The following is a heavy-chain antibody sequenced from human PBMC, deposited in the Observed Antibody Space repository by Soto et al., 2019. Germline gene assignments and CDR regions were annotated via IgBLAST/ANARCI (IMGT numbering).Heavy chain of an antibody. CDR2: ISYDGSNK. Sequence: GGSLRLSCAASGFTVSHNYMSWVRQAPGKGLEWVAVISYDGSNKYYADSVKGRFTISRDNSKNTLYLQMNSLRAEDTAVYYCAKGLLQWLAAYFDYWGQGTLVTVSS. CDR1: GFTVSHNY. V-gene: IGHV3-30*18. D-gene: IGHD6-19*01. CDR3: AKGLLQWLAAYFDY. J-gene: IGHJ4*02.